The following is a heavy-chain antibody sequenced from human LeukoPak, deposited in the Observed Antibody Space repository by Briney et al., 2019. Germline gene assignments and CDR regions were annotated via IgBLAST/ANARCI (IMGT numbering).Heavy chain of an antibody. Sequence: SVKVSCKASGGTFSSYAISWVRQAPGQGLEWMGGIIPIFGTANYAQKFQGRVTITADESTSTAYMELSSLRSDDTAVYYCARMYSSSWYFDYWGQGTLVTVSS. CDR3: ARMYSSSWYFDY. V-gene: IGHV1-69*01. J-gene: IGHJ4*02. D-gene: IGHD6-13*01. CDR1: GGTFSSYA. CDR2: IIPIFGTA.